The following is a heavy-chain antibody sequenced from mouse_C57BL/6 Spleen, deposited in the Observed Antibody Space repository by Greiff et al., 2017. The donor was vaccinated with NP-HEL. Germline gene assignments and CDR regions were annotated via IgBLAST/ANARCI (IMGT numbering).Heavy chain of an antibody. CDR3: ARYEDAMDY. V-gene: IGHV1-85*01. CDR1: GYTFTSYG. D-gene: IGHD2-3*01. Sequence: QVHVKQSGPELVKPGASVKLSCKASGYTFTSYGINWVKQRPGQGLEWIGWIYPRDGSTKYNEKFKGKATLTVDTSSSTAYMELHSLTSEDSAVYFCARYEDAMDYWGQGTSVTVSS. CDR2: IYPRDGST. J-gene: IGHJ4*01.